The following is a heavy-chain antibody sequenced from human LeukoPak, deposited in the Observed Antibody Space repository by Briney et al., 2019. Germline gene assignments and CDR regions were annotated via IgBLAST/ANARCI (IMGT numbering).Heavy chain of an antibody. Sequence: ASVKVSCKVSGYTLTELSMHWVRQTPGEGLEWMGGFDPEDGETIYAQKFQGRVTMTEDTSTDTAYMELSSLRSEDTAVYYCATSFRRYCSSTSCYVGWFDPWGQGTLVTVSS. CDR3: ATSFRRYCSSTSCYVGWFDP. CDR2: FDPEDGET. J-gene: IGHJ5*02. V-gene: IGHV1-24*01. CDR1: GYTLTELS. D-gene: IGHD2-2*01.